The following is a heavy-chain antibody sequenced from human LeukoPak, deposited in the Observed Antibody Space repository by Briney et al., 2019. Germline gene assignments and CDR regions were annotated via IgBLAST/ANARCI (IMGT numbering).Heavy chain of an antibody. CDR1: GFTFRSHA. J-gene: IGHJ4*02. V-gene: IGHV3-23*01. Sequence: GGSLRLSYVGSGFTFRSHAMSWVRQAPEKGLEFVSGIYENGGTTYYADSVKGRFSISRDNSKNTLYLQMDSLRGEDTAVYYCAKDFRIGYSAHFDYWGQGALVTVSS. CDR2: IYENGGTT. D-gene: IGHD2-21*01. CDR3: AKDFRIGYSAHFDY.